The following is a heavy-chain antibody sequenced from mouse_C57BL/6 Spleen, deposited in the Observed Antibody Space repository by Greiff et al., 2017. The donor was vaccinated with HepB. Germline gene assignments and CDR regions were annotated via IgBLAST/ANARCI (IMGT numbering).Heavy chain of an antibody. V-gene: IGHV14-1*01. CDR2: IDPEDGDT. Sequence: EVQLQQSGAELVRPGASVKLSCTASGFNIKDYYMHWVKQRPEQGLEWIGRIDPEDGDTEYAPKFQGKATMTADTSSNTAYLQLSSLTSEDTAVYYCTPYYYGSSYEGDYAMDYWGQGTSVTVSS. J-gene: IGHJ4*01. CDR1: GFNIKDYY. CDR3: TPYYYGSSYEGDYAMDY. D-gene: IGHD1-1*01.